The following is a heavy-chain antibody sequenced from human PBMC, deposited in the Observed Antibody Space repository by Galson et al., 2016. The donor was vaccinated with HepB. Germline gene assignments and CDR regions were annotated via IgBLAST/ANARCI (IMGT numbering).Heavy chain of an antibody. D-gene: IGHD1-1*01. V-gene: IGHV3-23*01. J-gene: IGHJ3*02. CDR1: GFRFTNYA. Sequence: SLRLSCAASGFRFTNYAMSWVRQAPGKGLEWVSTISGSGGNTYYADSVKGRFTISRDNSRNTVYLQMNSLRAEDTAVYYCAKLSGYWNDDAFDIWGQGTMVTVSS. CDR3: AKLSGYWNDDAFDI. CDR2: ISGSGGNT.